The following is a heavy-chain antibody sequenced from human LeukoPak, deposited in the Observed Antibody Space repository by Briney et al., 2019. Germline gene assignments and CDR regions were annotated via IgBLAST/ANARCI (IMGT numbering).Heavy chain of an antibody. D-gene: IGHD6-13*01. CDR2: IYHSGST. J-gene: IGHJ4*02. CDR1: GYSISSGYY. CDR3: ARDSSSWGYGY. Sequence: SETLSLTCTVSGYSISSGYYWGWIRQPPGKGLEWIGSIYHSGSTYYNPSLKSRVTISVDTSKNQFSLKLGSVTAADTAVYYCARDSSSWGYGYWGQGTLVTVSS. V-gene: IGHV4-38-2*02.